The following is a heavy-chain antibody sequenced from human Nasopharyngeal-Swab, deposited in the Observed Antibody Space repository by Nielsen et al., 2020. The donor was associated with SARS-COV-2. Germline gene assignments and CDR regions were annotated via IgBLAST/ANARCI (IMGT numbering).Heavy chain of an antibody. D-gene: IGHD1-26*01. CDR2: IRSKANSYAT. Sequence: GESLKISCAASGFTLRGSAMHWVRQASGKGPEWVGRIRSKANSYATAYAASVKGRFTISRDDSKNTAYLQMNSLKTEDTAVYYCTRGGIVGPPELGMDVWGQGTTVTVSS. CDR1: GFTLRGSA. V-gene: IGHV3-73*01. J-gene: IGHJ6*02. CDR3: TRGGIVGPPELGMDV.